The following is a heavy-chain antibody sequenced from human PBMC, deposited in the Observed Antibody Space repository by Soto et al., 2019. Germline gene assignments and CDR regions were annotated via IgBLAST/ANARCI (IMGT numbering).Heavy chain of an antibody. D-gene: IGHD5-12*01. CDR3: ARICAGCIVDTGSEECNY. CDR1: GGTFSSYT. Sequence: SVKVSCKASGGTFSSYTISWVRQAPGQGLEWMGRIIPILGIANYAQKFQGRVTITADKSTSTAYMELSSLRSEDTAVYYCARICAGCIVDTGSEECNYWGQGTLVPVSA. CDR2: IIPILGIA. J-gene: IGHJ4*02. V-gene: IGHV1-69*02.